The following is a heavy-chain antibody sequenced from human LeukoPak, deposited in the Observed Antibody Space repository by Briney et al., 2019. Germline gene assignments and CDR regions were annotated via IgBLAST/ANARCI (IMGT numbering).Heavy chain of an antibody. CDR2: ISGSGGST. Sequence: GGSLRLSCATSRFTFNSYAMSWVRQAPGKGLEWVSAISGSGGSTYYADSVKGRFTISRDNSKNTLYLQMNSLRAEDTAVYYCAKEGGDYYNSGSYYNVFDYWGQGTLVTVSS. CDR3: AKEGGDYYNSGSYYNVFDY. D-gene: IGHD3-10*01. V-gene: IGHV3-23*01. CDR1: RFTFNSYA. J-gene: IGHJ4*02.